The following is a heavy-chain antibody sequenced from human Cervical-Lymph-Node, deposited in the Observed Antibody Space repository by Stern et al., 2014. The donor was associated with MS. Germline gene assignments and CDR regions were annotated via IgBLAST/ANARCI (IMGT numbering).Heavy chain of an antibody. D-gene: IGHD3-16*02. CDR1: GGTISNYI. V-gene: IGHV1-69*01. Sequence: QLVQSGAEVKQPGSSVKVSCKASGGTISNYIIGWVRQAPGQGLEWMGGILPMFGIANYAEKFQDRVTITADESTSTAYMDLSSLRSEDTAVYYCARATSDYIWGTYRFLDSWGQGTLVIVSS. CDR2: ILPMFGIA. J-gene: IGHJ4*02. CDR3: ARATSDYIWGTYRFLDS.